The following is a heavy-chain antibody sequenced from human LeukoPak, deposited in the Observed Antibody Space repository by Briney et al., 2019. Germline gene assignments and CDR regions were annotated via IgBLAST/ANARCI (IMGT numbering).Heavy chain of an antibody. CDR3: AKDYMVGRGYYDY. CDR2: ISGSGGST. Sequence: GGSLRLSCAASGFTFSSYAMSWVRQAPGKGLEWVSAISGSGGSTYYADSVKGRFTISRDNSKNTLYLQMNSLRAEDTAVYYRAKDYMVGRGYYDYWGQGTLVTVSS. CDR1: GFTFSSYA. V-gene: IGHV3-23*01. J-gene: IGHJ4*02. D-gene: IGHD3-22*01.